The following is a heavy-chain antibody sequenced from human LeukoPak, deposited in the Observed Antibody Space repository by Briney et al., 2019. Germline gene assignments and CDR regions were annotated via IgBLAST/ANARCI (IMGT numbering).Heavy chain of an antibody. V-gene: IGHV1-69*04. J-gene: IGHJ5*02. CDR1: GGTFSSYA. D-gene: IGHD1-26*01. CDR2: IIPILGIA. Sequence: ASVKVSCKASGGTFSSYAISWVRQAPGQGLEWMGRIIPILGIANYAQKFQGRVTITADKSTSTAYMELSSLRSEDTAVYYCASGVGATKTNWFDPWGQGTLVTVSS. CDR3: ASGVGATKTNWFDP.